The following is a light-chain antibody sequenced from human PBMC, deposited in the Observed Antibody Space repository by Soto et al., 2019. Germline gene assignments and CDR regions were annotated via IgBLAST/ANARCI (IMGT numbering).Light chain of an antibody. V-gene: IGKV3-20*01. CDR1: QSVSSGY. Sequence: EIVLTQSPGTLYLSPGERATRSCRASQSVSSGYLAWYQQKPGQAPRLLIYGASSRATGIPDRFSGSGSGRDFTLTISRLEPEDFAVYYCQQYGGSPRTFGQGTKVEVK. CDR2: GAS. J-gene: IGKJ1*01. CDR3: QQYGGSPRT.